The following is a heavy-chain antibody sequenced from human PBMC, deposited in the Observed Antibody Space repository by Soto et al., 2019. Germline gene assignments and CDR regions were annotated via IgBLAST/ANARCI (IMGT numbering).Heavy chain of an antibody. CDR1: GFTFRDYY. Sequence: QVQLVESGGGLVKPGGSLRLSCAASGFTFRDYYMSWIRQAPGKGLEWVSYISSSGSTIYYADSVKGRFTISRDNAKNSLYLQMNSLRAEDTAVYYCARLDGNSYDSSGYYYYYYGMDVWGQGTTVTVSS. D-gene: IGHD3-22*01. CDR3: ARLDGNSYDSSGYYYYYYGMDV. V-gene: IGHV3-11*01. CDR2: ISSSGSTI. J-gene: IGHJ6*02.